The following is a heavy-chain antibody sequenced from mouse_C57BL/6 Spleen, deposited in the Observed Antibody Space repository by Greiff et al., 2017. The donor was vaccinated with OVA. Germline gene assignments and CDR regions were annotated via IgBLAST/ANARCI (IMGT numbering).Heavy chain of an antibody. CDR3: AEDTDGYYGFAY. Sequence: EVMLVESGGGLVKPGGSLKLSCAASGFTFSSYAMSWVRQTPEKRLEWVATISDGGSYTYYPDNVKGRFTISRDNAKNNLYLQLSHLKSEDTAMYYCAEDTDGYYGFAYWGQGTLVTVSA. CDR1: GFTFSSYA. CDR2: ISDGGSYT. J-gene: IGHJ3*01. D-gene: IGHD2-3*01. V-gene: IGHV5-4*03.